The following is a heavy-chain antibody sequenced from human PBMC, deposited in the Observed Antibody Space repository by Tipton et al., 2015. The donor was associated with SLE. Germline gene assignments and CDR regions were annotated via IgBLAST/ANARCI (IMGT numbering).Heavy chain of an antibody. CDR3: ARVRVDTAMGVFDF. J-gene: IGHJ4*02. D-gene: IGHD5-18*01. CDR1: GYIFTNYG. V-gene: IGHV1-18*01. CDR2: ISAYTGDT. Sequence: QSGAEVKKPGASVKVSCKASGYIFTNYGISWVRQAPGQGLEWMGWISAYTGDTNYALKLQGRVTMTTDTSTTTAYMELRSLRSDDTAIYYCARVRVDTAMGVFDFWGQGTLVTVSS.